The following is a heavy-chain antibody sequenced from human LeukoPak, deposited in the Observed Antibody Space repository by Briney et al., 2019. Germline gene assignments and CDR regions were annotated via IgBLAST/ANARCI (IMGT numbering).Heavy chain of an antibody. V-gene: IGHV3-30-3*01. CDR1: GITFSSYA. J-gene: IGHJ4*02. Sequence: PGRSLRLSCAASGITFSSYAMHWVRQAPGKGLEWVAVISYDGSNKYYADSVKGRFTISRDNSKSTLYLQMNSLRTEDTAVYYCAREAENLDYWGQGTLVTVSS. CDR2: ISYDGSNK. CDR3: AREAENLDY.